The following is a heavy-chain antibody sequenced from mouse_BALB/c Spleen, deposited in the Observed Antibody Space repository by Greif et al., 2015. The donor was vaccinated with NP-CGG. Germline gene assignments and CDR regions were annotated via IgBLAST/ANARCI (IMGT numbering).Heavy chain of an antibody. CDR2: ISSGSSTI. CDR1: GFTFSSFG. J-gene: IGHJ3*01. V-gene: IGHV5-17*02. CDR3: ARGPSWFAY. Sequence: EVQLVESGGGLVQPGGSRKLSCAASGFTFSSFGMHWVRQAPEKGLEWVAYISSGSSTIYYADTVKGRFTISRDNPKNPLFLQMTSLRSEDTAMYYCARGPSWFAYWGQGTLVTVSA.